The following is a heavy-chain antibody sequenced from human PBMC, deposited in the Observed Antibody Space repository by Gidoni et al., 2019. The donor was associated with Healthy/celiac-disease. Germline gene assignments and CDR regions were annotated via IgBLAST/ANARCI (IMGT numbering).Heavy chain of an antibody. CDR1: GGSISSSSYY. J-gene: IGHJ4*02. V-gene: IGHV4-39*01. CDR3: ARHEGIAAAVPR. CDR2: IYYSGST. D-gene: IGHD6-13*01. Sequence: QLQLQASGPGLVKPSETLSLTCTVSGGSISSSSYYWGWIRQPPGKGLEWIGSIYYSGSTYYNPSLKSRVTISVDTSKNQFSLKLSSVTAADTAVYYCARHEGIAAAVPRWGQGTLVTVSS.